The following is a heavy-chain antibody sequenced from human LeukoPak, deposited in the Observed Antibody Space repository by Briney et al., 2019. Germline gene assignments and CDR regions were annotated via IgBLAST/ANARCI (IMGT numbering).Heavy chain of an antibody. CDR2: ISYDGSNK. V-gene: IGHV3-30-3*01. Sequence: PGRSLRLSCAASGFTFSSYAMHWVRQAPGKGLEWVAVISYDGSNKYYADSVKGRFTISRDNSKNTLYLQMNSLRAEDTAVYYCAERQQWLVSPDDYWGQGTLVTVSS. J-gene: IGHJ4*02. CDR3: AERQQWLVSPDDY. CDR1: GFTFSSYA. D-gene: IGHD6-19*01.